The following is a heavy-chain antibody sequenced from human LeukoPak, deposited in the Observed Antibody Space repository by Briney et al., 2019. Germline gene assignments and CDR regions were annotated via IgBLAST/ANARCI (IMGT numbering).Heavy chain of an antibody. CDR1: GYTFTGYY. Sequence: ASVKVSCKASGYTFTGYYMHWVRQAPGQGLEWMGWINPNSGGTNYAQKFQGRVTMTRDTSISTAYMELSRLRSDDTAVYYCARSLYYYDSSGLHDAFDIWGQGTVVTVSS. CDR3: ARSLYYYDSSGLHDAFDI. J-gene: IGHJ3*02. CDR2: INPNSGGT. D-gene: IGHD3-22*01. V-gene: IGHV1-2*02.